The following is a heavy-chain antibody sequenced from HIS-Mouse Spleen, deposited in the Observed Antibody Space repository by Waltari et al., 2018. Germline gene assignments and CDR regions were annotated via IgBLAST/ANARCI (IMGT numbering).Heavy chain of an antibody. CDR2: IYYSGST. CDR1: GGPIRSSSSY. V-gene: IGHV4-39*07. D-gene: IGHD6-13*01. CDR3: AREIPYSSSWYDWYFDL. J-gene: IGHJ2*01. Sequence: QLQLQESGPGLVKPSGTLSLTCTVSGGPIRSSSSYWGWIRQPPGKGLEWIGRIYYSGSTYYNPSLKSRVTISVDTSKNQFSLKLSSVTAADTAVYYCAREIPYSSSWYDWYFDLWGRGTLVTVSS.